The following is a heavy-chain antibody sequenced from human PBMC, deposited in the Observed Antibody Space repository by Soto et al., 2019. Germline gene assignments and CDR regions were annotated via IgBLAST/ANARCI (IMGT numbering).Heavy chain of an antibody. CDR2: IWYDGSKK. Sequence: GGSLRLSCAASGFTFSSYGMHWVRQAPGKGLEWVAVIWYDGSKKYYADSVKGRFTISRDNSKNTLYLQMNSLRAEDTAVYYCARDGTGVTAIRYYFDYWGQGTRVTVSS. J-gene: IGHJ4*02. V-gene: IGHV3-33*01. CDR1: GFTFSSYG. D-gene: IGHD2-21*02. CDR3: ARDGTGVTAIRYYFDY.